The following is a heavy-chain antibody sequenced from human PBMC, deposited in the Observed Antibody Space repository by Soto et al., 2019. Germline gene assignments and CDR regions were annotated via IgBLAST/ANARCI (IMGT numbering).Heavy chain of an antibody. V-gene: IGHV3-9*01. D-gene: IGHD2-8*02. J-gene: IGHJ6*02. CDR2: ISWNSGTI. CDR3: AKSTGGTANGMGV. CDR1: GFSFDDYA. Sequence: DVQVVESGGGLVQPGRSLRLSCAASGFSFDDYAMHWVRQASGKGLEWVSGISWNSGTIGYADSVKGRFTISRDNAKNYLYLQMNSLRAEDTALYYCAKSTGGTANGMGVWGQWTTVTVSS.